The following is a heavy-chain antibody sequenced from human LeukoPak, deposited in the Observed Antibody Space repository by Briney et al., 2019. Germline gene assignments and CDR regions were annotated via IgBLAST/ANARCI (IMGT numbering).Heavy chain of an antibody. V-gene: IGHV3-30*18. CDR3: AKDSGVDTAMDTDY. Sequence: GGSLRLSCAASGFTFSSYGMHWVRQAPGKGLEWVAVISYDGSNKYYADSVKGRFTISRDNSKNTLYLQMNSLRAEDTAVYYCAKDSGVDTAMDTDYWGQGTLVTVSS. CDR2: ISYDGSNK. D-gene: IGHD5-18*01. CDR1: GFTFSSYG. J-gene: IGHJ4*02.